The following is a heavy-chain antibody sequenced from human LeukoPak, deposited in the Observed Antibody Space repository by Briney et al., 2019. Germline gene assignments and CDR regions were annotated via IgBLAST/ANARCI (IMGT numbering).Heavy chain of an antibody. CDR1: GGSISSYY. CDR2: IYDSGTT. D-gene: IGHD6-13*01. J-gene: IGHJ4*02. V-gene: IGHV4-4*07. Sequence: SETLSLTCTVSGGSISSYYWSWIRQPAGKGMEWIGRIYDSGTTNYNPSLKSRVTISVDTSKNQFSLKLSSVTAADTAVYYCARVRHSSSWDGWGVRRDYWGQGTLVTVSS. CDR3: ARVRHSSSWDGWGVRRDY.